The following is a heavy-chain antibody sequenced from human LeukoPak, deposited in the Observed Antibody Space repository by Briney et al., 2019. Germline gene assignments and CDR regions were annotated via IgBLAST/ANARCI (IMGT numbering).Heavy chain of an antibody. V-gene: IGHV4-34*01. CDR2: INHSGST. CDR1: GMSLTDYY. J-gene: IGHJ3*02. CDR3: ARPRATGSYLDAFDI. D-gene: IGHD1-26*01. Sequence: SETLSLTCGVSGMSLTDYYWTWIRHSPGKGLEWIGEINHSGSTNYNPSLKSRVAMSVDTSKNQFSLKLSSVTAADTAVYYCARPRATGSYLDAFDIWGQGTMVTVSS.